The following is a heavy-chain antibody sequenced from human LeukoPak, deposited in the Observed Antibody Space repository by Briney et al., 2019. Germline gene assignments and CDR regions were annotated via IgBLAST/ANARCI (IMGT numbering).Heavy chain of an antibody. Sequence: GSLRLSCAASGFTFSSYGMHWVRQAPGKGLEWVAVIWYDGSNKYYADSVKGRFTISRDNSKNTLYLQMNSLRAEDTAVYYCAREHFDSSGYLDWGQGTLVTVSS. CDR1: GFTFSSYG. CDR2: IWYDGSNK. CDR3: AREHFDSSGYLD. D-gene: IGHD3-22*01. V-gene: IGHV3-33*01. J-gene: IGHJ4*02.